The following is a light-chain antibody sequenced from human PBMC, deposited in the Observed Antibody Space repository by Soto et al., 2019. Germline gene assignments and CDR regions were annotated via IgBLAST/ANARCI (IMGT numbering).Light chain of an antibody. CDR2: GAS. CDR3: KQYHNWWT. CDR1: QSVSSN. J-gene: IGKJ1*01. Sequence: EIVMPQSPATLSVSPGERATLSCRASQSVSSNLAWYQQKPGQAPRLLIYGASTRASGIPARFGGSGSGTEFTLTISSLQSEDFAVYFCKQYHNWWTFGQGSKVDI. V-gene: IGKV3-15*01.